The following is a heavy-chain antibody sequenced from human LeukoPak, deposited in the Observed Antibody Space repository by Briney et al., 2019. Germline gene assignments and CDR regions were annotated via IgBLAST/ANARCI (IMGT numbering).Heavy chain of an antibody. V-gene: IGHV1-18*01. J-gene: IGHJ3*02. CDR3: ARDPRWGPYDAFDI. D-gene: IGHD1-26*01. CDR2: ISAYNGNT. CDR1: GYTFTSYG. Sequence: GASVKVSCKASGYTFTSYGISWVRQAPGQGLEWMGWISAYNGNTNYAQKLQGRVTMTTDTSTSTAYMELSRLRSDDTAVYYCARDPRWGPYDAFDIWGQGTMVTVSS.